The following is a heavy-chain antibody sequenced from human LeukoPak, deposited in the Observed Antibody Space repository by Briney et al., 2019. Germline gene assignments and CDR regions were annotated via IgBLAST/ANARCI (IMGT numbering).Heavy chain of an antibody. CDR1: GFTFDDYT. D-gene: IGHD6-13*01. V-gene: IGHV3-43*01. CDR3: AKDGGAAAGTHEVYFDY. J-gene: IGHJ4*02. CDR2: ISWDGGST. Sequence: GGSLRLSCAASGFTFDDYTMHWVRQAPGKGLEWVSLISWDGGSTYYADSVKGRFTISRDNSKNSLYLQMNSLRTEDTALYYCAKDGGAAAGTHEVYFDYWGQGTLVTVSS.